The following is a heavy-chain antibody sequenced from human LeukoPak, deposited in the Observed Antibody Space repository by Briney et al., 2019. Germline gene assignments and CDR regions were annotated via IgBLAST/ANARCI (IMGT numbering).Heavy chain of an antibody. CDR2: ISGSGGST. V-gene: IGHV3-23*01. D-gene: IGHD3-16*02. CDR3: AKGVAEDYVWGSYRYYYFDY. CDR1: GFTFSSYA. Sequence: GGSLRLSCAASGFTFSSYAMSWVRRAPGKGLEWVSAISGSGGSTYYADSVKGRFTISRDNSKNTLYLQMNSLRAEDTAVYYCAKGVAEDYVWGSYRYYYFDYWGQGTLVTVSS. J-gene: IGHJ4*02.